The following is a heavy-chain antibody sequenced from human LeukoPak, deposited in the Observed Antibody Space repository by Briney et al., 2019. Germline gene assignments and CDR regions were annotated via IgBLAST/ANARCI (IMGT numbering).Heavy chain of an antibody. Sequence: PGGSLRLSCVASGFTFSNFGMSWVRQAPGKGLEWVSSLGGTNGYTYYADSVKGRFSISRDNSKNTLYLHMNSPRAEDTALYYCAKVPSGCYACDFDNWGQGTLVTVSS. V-gene: IGHV3-23*01. CDR3: AKVPSGCYACDFDN. J-gene: IGHJ4*02. CDR2: LGGTNGYT. CDR1: GFTFSNFG. D-gene: IGHD6-19*01.